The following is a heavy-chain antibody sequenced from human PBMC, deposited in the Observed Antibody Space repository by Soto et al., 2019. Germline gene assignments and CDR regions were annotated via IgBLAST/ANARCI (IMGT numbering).Heavy chain of an antibody. CDR1: GFPFSTYG. V-gene: IGHV3-33*01. J-gene: IGHJ3*02. CDR3: ARDDAFGNENGFDI. D-gene: IGHD1-1*01. Sequence: PGGSLRLSCAVSGFPFSTYGFHWVRQPPGKGLEWVAVIVSDGSAKYHADSVEGGFTISRDNSKDTLYLQMNSLRAEDTAVYYCARDDAFGNENGFDIWGQGTMVTVSS. CDR2: IVSDGSAK.